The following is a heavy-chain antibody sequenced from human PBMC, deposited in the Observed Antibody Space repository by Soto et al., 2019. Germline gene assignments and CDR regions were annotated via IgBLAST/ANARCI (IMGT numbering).Heavy chain of an antibody. Sequence: ASVKVSCKASGYTFINYYIHWVRQAPGQGLEWMAIINPMGGSTNYAQEFQGRVTLTSDTSTSTVYMELSSLRFEDTALFYCARDLAAGDLWGQGTLDTVSS. D-gene: IGHD6-13*01. J-gene: IGHJ5*02. CDR1: GYTFINYY. CDR3: ARDLAAGDL. V-gene: IGHV1-46*01. CDR2: INPMGGST.